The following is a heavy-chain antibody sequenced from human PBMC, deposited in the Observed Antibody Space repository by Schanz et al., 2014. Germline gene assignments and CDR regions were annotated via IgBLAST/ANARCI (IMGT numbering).Heavy chain of an antibody. Sequence: EVQLVESGGGLVKPGGSLRLSCAASGFTFSNTWMSWVRQAPGKGLEWVSYIGGSGSTYYADSVRGRFTFSRDNSKNTLYLQMNSLRAEDTAVYYCARRKHAFDIWGQGTMVTVSS. V-gene: IGHV3-66*01. CDR3: ARRKHAFDI. J-gene: IGHJ3*02. CDR1: GFTFSNTW. CDR2: IGGSGST.